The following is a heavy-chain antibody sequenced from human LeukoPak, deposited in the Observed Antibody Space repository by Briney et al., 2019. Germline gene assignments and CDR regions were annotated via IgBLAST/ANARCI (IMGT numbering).Heavy chain of an antibody. CDR3: ATRYCSSTSCSDYYYYYMDV. CDR2: VDPEDGET. V-gene: IGHV1-69-2*01. J-gene: IGHJ6*03. CDR1: GYTFTDYY. Sequence: GASVKVSCKASGYTFTDYYMHWVQQAPGKGLEWMGRVDPEDGETIYAEKFQGRVTITADTSTDTAYMELSSLRSEDTAVYYCATRYCSSTSCSDYYYYYMDVWGKGTTVTVSS. D-gene: IGHD2-2*01.